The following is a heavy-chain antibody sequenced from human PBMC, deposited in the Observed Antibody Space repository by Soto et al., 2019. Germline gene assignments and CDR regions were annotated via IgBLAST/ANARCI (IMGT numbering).Heavy chain of an antibody. V-gene: IGHV1-46*01. CDR3: VRAAAIAAAGTL. D-gene: IGHD6-13*01. CDR1: GYTFTNYF. Sequence: ASVKVSCKASGYTFTNYFIHWVRQAPGQGLEWMAIINPSDGSTTYAQKFQGRVTMTRDTSTSTVYMDLSSLRFEDTAVYYCVRAAAIAAAGTLWGQGTLVTVSS. CDR2: INPSDGST. J-gene: IGHJ4*02.